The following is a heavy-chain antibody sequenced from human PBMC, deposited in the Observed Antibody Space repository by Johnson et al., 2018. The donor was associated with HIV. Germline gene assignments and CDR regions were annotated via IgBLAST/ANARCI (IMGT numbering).Heavy chain of an antibody. V-gene: IGHV3-7*03. CDR3: AISIPRPGWGDAFDI. Sequence: VQLVESGGGLVQPGGSLRLSCAASGFTFSSYWMSWVRQAPGKGLEWVANIKQDGSEKYYVDSVKGRFTISRDNAKNSLYLQMNALRAEDTAVYYCAISIPRPGWGDAFDIWGQGTMVTVSS. CDR2: IKQDGSEK. D-gene: IGHD3-16*01. CDR1: GFTFSSYW. J-gene: IGHJ3*02.